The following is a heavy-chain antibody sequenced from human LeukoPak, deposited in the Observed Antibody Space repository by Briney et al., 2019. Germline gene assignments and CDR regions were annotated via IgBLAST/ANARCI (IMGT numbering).Heavy chain of an antibody. D-gene: IGHD5-18*01. CDR1: GGSFSGYY. CDR3: AQGSQRGYSLSDSTDI. CDR2: INHSGST. J-gene: IGHJ3*02. V-gene: IGHV4-34*01. Sequence: SKTLSLTCAVYGGSFSGYYWSWIRQPPGKGLEWIGEINHSGSTNYNPSLKSRVTISVDTSKNQFSLKLSSVAAADTAVYYCAQGSQRGYSLSDSTDIWGQARMVTVSS.